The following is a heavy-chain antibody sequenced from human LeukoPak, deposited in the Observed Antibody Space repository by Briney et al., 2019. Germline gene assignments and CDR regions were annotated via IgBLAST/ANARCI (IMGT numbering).Heavy chain of an antibody. CDR2: ISSSSSYI. V-gene: IGHV3-21*01. CDR1: GFTFDDYA. D-gene: IGHD5-18*01. CDR3: ARDPEGYSYGEGDY. J-gene: IGHJ4*02. Sequence: GRSLRLSCAASGFTFDDYAMHWVRQAPGKGLEWVSSISSSSSYIYYADSVKGRFTISRDNAKNSLYLQMNSPRAEDTAVYYCARDPEGYSYGEGDYWGQGTLVTVSS.